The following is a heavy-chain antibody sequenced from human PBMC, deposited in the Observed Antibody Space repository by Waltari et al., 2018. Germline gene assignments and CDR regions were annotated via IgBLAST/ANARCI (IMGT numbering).Heavy chain of an antibody. CDR3: ARAVARNYLLNYFDY. J-gene: IGHJ4*02. D-gene: IGHD6-19*01. CDR1: GGSISSSTYY. V-gene: IGHV4-39*01. CDR2: IFYSGST. Sequence: QLQLQESGPGLVKPSETLSLTCTVSGGSISSSTYYWGWIRQPPGKGLEWIGSIFYSGSTYHNPTLKSLVTISVDTSKNQFSLKLSSVTAADTAVYYCARAVARNYLLNYFDYWGQGTLVTVSS.